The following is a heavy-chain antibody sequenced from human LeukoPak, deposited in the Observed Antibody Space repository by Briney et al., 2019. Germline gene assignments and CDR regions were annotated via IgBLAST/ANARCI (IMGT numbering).Heavy chain of an antibody. CDR1: GYTFTGYY. D-gene: IGHD2-2*01. CDR3: ARSGYQPPNYYYYGMDV. J-gene: IGHJ6*02. CDR2: INPNSGGT. Sequence: ASVKVSCKASGYTFTGYYMHWVRQAPGQGLEWMGWINPNSGGTNYAQKFQGWVTMTRDTSISTAYMELSRLRSDDTAVYYCARSGYQPPNYYYYGMDVWGQGTTVTVSS. V-gene: IGHV1-2*04.